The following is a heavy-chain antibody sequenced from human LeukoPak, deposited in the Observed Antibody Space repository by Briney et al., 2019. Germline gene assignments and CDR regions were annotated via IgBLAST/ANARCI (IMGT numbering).Heavy chain of an antibody. D-gene: IGHD5-12*01. CDR2: IYYSGST. V-gene: IGHV4-59*01. CDR1: GGSISSYY. J-gene: IGHJ6*03. Sequence: SETLSLTCTVSGGSISSYYWSWIRQPPGKGLEWIGYIYYSGSTNYNPSLKSRVTISVDTSKNQFSLKLSSVTAADTAVYYCARGLSGATITFYYYYYMDVWGKGTTVTVSS. CDR3: ARGLSGATITFYYYYYMDV.